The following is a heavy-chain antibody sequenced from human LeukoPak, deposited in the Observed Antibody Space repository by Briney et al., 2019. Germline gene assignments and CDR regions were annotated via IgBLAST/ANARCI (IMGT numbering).Heavy chain of an antibody. CDR1: GFTFSSYA. J-gene: IGHJ4*02. V-gene: IGHV3-23*01. D-gene: IGHD3-22*01. Sequence: GGSLRLSCAASGFTFSSYAMSWVRQAPGKGLEWVSAISGSGGSTYYADSVKGRFTISRDNSKNTLYLQMNSLRAEDTAVYYCAKEGKLITMIVVVIRYYFDYWGQGTLVTISS. CDR2: ISGSGGST. CDR3: AKEGKLITMIVVVIRYYFDY.